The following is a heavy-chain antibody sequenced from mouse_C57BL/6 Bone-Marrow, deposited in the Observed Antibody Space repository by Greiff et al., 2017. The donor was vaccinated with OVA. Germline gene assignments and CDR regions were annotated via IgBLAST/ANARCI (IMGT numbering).Heavy chain of an antibody. CDR3: AIYSNYNAMDD. Sequence: EVKLMESGGGLVKPGGSLKLSCAASGFTFSDYGMHWVRQAPEKGLEWVAYISSGSSTIYYADTVKGRFTISRENAKNTLFLQMTSLRSEDTAMYYCAIYSNYNAMDDWGQGTSVTVSS. J-gene: IGHJ4*01. CDR2: ISSGSSTI. V-gene: IGHV5-17*01. D-gene: IGHD2-5*01. CDR1: GFTFSDYG.